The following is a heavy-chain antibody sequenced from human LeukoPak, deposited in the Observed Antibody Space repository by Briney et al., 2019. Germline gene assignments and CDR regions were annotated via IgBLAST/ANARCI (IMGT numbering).Heavy chain of an antibody. V-gene: IGHV1-46*01. D-gene: IGHD7-27*01. CDR2: INPSGGST. CDR3: ARDGLTGYYYYGMDV. CDR1: GYTFTTYY. Sequence: ASVKVSCKASGYTFTTYYMHWVRQAPGQGLEWMGIINPSGGSTSYAQKFQGRVTMTRDTSTSTVYMELSSLRSDDTAVYYCARDGLTGYYYYGMDVWGQGTTVTVSS. J-gene: IGHJ6*02.